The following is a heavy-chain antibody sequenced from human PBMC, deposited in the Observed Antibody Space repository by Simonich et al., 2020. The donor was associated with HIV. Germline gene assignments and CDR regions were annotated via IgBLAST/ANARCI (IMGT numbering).Heavy chain of an antibody. D-gene: IGHD6-13*01. V-gene: IGHV4-34*01. CDR3: ARLTAGGLGEYLQH. CDR1: GGSFIGYY. CDR2: INNSEYT. Sequence: QVQLQQWGAGLLKPSETLSLTCAVDGGSFIGYYWSWTRQPPGKGLEWIGEINNSEYTNYNPSHKSRVTISVDTSKNQFSLKLSSVTAADTAVYYCARLTAGGLGEYLQHWGQGTLVTVSS. J-gene: IGHJ1*01.